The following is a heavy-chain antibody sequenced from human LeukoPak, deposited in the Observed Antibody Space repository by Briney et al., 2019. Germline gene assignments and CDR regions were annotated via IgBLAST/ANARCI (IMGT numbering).Heavy chain of an antibody. V-gene: IGHV3-23*01. CDR2: ISGSGGST. D-gene: IGHD2-8*02. CDR1: GFTFSSYA. J-gene: IGHJ4*02. Sequence: PGGSLRLSCAASGFTFSSYAMSWVRQAPGKGLEWVSAISGSGGSTYYADSVRGRFTISRGNSKNTLYLQMNSLRAEDTAIYYCATYRQVLLPFESWGQGTLVTVSS. CDR3: ATYRQVLLPFES.